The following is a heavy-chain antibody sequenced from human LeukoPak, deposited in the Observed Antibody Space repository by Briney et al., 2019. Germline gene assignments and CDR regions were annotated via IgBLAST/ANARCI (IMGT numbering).Heavy chain of an antibody. CDR3: ARDHTVDGLVFDY. CDR1: GFTFSSYW. CDR2: IKEDGSEK. V-gene: IGHV3-7*01. Sequence: PGGSLRLSCAASGFTFSSYWMSWVRQTPGKGLEWVASIKEDGSEKKYVDSVKGRFTISRDNAKNSLHLQMNSLRAEDTAVYYCARDHTVDGLVFDYWGQGILVTVSS. J-gene: IGHJ4*02. D-gene: IGHD6-19*01.